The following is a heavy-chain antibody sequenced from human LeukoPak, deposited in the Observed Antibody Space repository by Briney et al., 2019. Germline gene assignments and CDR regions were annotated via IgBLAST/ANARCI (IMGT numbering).Heavy chain of an antibody. J-gene: IGHJ5*02. CDR3: ARDGYYDILPRAGGYFSWFDP. D-gene: IGHD3-9*01. V-gene: IGHV4-61*02. Sequence: PSETLSLTCTVSGGSISSGSYYWSWIRQPAGKGLEWIGRIYTSGSANYNPSLKSRVTISVDTSKNQFSLKLSSVTAADTAVYYCARDGYYDILPRAGGYFSWFDPWGQGTLVTVSS. CDR2: IYTSGSA. CDR1: GGSISSGSYY.